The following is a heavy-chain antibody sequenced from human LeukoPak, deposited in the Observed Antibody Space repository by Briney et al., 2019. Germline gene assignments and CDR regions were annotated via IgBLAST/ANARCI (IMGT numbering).Heavy chain of an antibody. CDR2: IYPGDSDT. CDR3: ARMGGDYYYDSSGYSDY. J-gene: IGHJ4*02. Sequence: GESLKISCKGSGYSFTSYWLGWVRQMPGKGLEWMGIIYPGDSDTRYSPSFQGQVTISADKSISTAYLQWSSLKASDTAMYYCARMGGDYYYDSSGYSDYWGQGTLVTVSS. CDR1: GYSFTSYW. D-gene: IGHD3-22*01. V-gene: IGHV5-51*01.